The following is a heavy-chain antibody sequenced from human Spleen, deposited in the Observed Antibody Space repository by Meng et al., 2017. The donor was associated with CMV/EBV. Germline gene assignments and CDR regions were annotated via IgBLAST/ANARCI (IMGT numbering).Heavy chain of an antibody. CDR2: IGYSGET. D-gene: IGHD5-12*01. Sequence: GSLSGYHWSWIRQPPGKGLEWIGRIGYSGETNYNSALKSRVTISLDTSKTQFSLSLSSVTAADTAVYYCARGLPPLSGYGSPRVFDLWGQGTLVTLSS. CDR1: GSLSGYH. V-gene: IGHV4-34*01. J-gene: IGHJ3*01. CDR3: ARGLPPLSGYGSPRVFDL.